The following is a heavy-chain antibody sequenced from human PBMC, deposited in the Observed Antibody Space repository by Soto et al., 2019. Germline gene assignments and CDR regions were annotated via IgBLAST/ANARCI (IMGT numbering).Heavy chain of an antibody. V-gene: IGHV3-48*02. D-gene: IGHD3-16*01. Sequence: GGSLRLSCAASGIAFNSHTMYWVRQPPGKGLEWVSYISSSGSSTYYADSVKGRFTISRDNARNSLSLQMNGLRDEDTAVYYCARGRTDYAYFESRCEGTLVTVSS. J-gene: IGHJ4*02. CDR3: ARGRTDYAYFES. CDR1: GIAFNSHT. CDR2: ISSSGSST.